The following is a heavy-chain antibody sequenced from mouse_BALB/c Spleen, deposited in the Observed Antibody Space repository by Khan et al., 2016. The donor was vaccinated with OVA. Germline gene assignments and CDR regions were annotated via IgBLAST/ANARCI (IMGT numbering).Heavy chain of an antibody. CDR3: ARSNSYLYFDV. D-gene: IGHD4-1*02. V-gene: IGHV9-3-1*01. Sequence: QIQLVQSGPELKKPGETVKISCKASGYTFTNYGMNWVKQAPGKGLKWMGWINTYSGETTYADDFKGRSAFSLENSASTAYLQIKNLKTEDTATAFCARSNSYLYFDVWGAGTTVTVSS. J-gene: IGHJ1*01. CDR2: INTYSGET. CDR1: GYTFTNYG.